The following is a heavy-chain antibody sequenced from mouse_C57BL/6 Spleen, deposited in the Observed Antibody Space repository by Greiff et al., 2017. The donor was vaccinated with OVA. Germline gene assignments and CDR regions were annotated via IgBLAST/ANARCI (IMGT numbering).Heavy chain of an antibody. V-gene: IGHV1-18*01. CDR3: DREGGGNGKLDY. CDR2: INPNNGGT. J-gene: IGHJ2*01. Sequence: EVQLQQSGPELVKPGASVKIPCKASGYTFTDYNMDWVKQSHGKSLEWIGDINPNNGGTIYNQKFKGKATLTVDKSSSTAYMELRSLTSEDTAVYYGDREGGGNGKLDYWGQGTTLTVSS. D-gene: IGHD1-1*01. CDR1: GYTFTDYN.